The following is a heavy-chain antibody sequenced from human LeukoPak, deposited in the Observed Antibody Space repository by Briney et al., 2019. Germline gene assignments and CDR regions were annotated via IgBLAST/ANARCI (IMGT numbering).Heavy chain of an antibody. CDR2: IYTSGST. Sequence: KPSETLSLTCTVSGGSISSGSYYWSWIRQPAGKGLEWIGRIYTSGSTNYNPSLKSRVTISVDTSKNQFSLKLSSVTAADTAVYYCARDGSGMLGSGSYHFDYWGQGTLVTVSS. CDR1: GGSISSGSYY. CDR3: ARDGSGMLGSGSYHFDY. V-gene: IGHV4-61*02. D-gene: IGHD3-10*01. J-gene: IGHJ4*02.